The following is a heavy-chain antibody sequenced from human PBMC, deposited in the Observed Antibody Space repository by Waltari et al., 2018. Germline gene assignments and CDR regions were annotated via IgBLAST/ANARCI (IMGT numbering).Heavy chain of an antibody. D-gene: IGHD2-2*02. CDR1: GCTLSNFG. Sequence: QVNLVESGGGVVQPGGSLRLSCAHSGCTLSNFGMHWVRQAPGKGLEWVALIWFDGSDKFYADSVGGRFTISRDNSARTLYLDMDSLRLDDTAMYYCAKDAFGNTYLDFWGQGTLVTVSS. CDR3: AKDAFGNTYLDF. V-gene: IGHV3-30*02. J-gene: IGHJ4*02. CDR2: IWFDGSDK.